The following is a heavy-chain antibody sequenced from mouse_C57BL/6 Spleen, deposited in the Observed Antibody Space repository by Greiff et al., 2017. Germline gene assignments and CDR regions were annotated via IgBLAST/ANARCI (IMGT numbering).Heavy chain of an antibody. D-gene: IGHD2-4*01. CDR1: GYTFTDYY. V-gene: IGHV1-19*01. CDR2: INPYNGGT. Sequence: EVHLVESGPVLVKPGASVKMSCKASGYTFTDYYMNWVKQSHGKSLEWIGVINPYNGGTSYNQKFKGQAPLTVDKSSSTAYMELNSLTSEDSAVYCCARGCIDDDDSPAYGGQGTLGTVSA. J-gene: IGHJ3*01. CDR3: ARGCIDDDDSPAY.